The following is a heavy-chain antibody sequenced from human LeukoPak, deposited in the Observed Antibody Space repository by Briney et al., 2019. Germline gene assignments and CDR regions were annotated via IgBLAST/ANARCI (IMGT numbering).Heavy chain of an antibody. CDR2: ISGSGGST. CDR1: GFTFSSYA. CDR3: ATHRIAVVGRGGAFDI. V-gene: IGHV3-23*01. Sequence: GGSLRLSCAASGFTFSSYAMSWVRQAPGKGLEWVSAISGSGGSTYYAVSVKGRFTISRDNSKNTLYLQMNSLRAEDTAVYYCATHRIAVVGRGGAFDIWGQGTMVTVSS. D-gene: IGHD6-19*01. J-gene: IGHJ3*02.